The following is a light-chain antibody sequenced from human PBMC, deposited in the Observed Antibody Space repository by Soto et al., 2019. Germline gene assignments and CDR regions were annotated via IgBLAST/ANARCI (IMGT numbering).Light chain of an antibody. CDR2: GAS. V-gene: IGKV3-15*01. CDR1: QSVTTN. CDR3: QQYNNWPPT. J-gene: IGKJ1*01. Sequence: EIVMTQSPATLSVSPGARATLSCRASQSVTTNLAWYQQKPGQAPRLLIYGASTRATGIPARFSASGSGTEFTLTISSLQSEDFAVYYCQQYNNWPPTFGEGTKVEIK.